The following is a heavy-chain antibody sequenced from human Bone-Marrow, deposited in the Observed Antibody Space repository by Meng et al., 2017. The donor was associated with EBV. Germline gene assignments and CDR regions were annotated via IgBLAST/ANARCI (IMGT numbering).Heavy chain of an antibody. J-gene: IGHJ2*01. V-gene: IGHV1-69*01. CDR3: ARGLAAADWYFDL. CDR2: IIPIFGTA. Sequence: QMQLVQSGAEVKKTGSSVKVSCKASGYTFTYRYLHWVRQAPGQGLEWMGGIIPIFGTANYAQKFQGRVTITADESTSTAYMELSSLRSEDTAVYYCARGLAAADWYFDLWGRGTLVTVSS. CDR1: GYTFTYRY. D-gene: IGHD6-13*01.